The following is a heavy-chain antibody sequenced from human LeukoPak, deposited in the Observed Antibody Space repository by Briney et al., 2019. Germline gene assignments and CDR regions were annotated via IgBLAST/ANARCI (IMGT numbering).Heavy chain of an antibody. CDR1: GFTFSSYG. V-gene: IGHV3-23*01. D-gene: IGHD6-13*01. Sequence: GGSLRLSCAASGFTFSSYGMSWVRQAPGKGLKWVSAISGSGGSTYYADSVKGRFTISRDNSKNTLYLQMNSLRAEDTAVYYCAKDHYSSSWQGFDYWGQGTLVTVSS. CDR3: AKDHYSSSWQGFDY. CDR2: ISGSGGST. J-gene: IGHJ4*02.